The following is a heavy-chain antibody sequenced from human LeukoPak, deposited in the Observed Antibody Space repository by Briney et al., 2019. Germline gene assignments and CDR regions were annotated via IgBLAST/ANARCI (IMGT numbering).Heavy chain of an antibody. CDR2: IKKDGSGK. J-gene: IGHJ4*02. Sequence: GGSLRLSCAASGFTFSTYAMSWVRQAPGKGLEWVANIKKDGSGKYYVDSVKGRFTISRDNAKTSLYLHMNSLRAEDTAVYYCARHLSGVTGYTYGRGIDYWGQGTLVTVSS. D-gene: IGHD5-18*01. V-gene: IGHV3-7*01. CDR3: ARHLSGVTGYTYGRGIDY. CDR1: GFTFSTYA.